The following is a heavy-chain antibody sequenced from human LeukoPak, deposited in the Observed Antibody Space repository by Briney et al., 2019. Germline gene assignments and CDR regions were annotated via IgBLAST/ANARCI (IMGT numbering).Heavy chain of an antibody. Sequence: PSETLSLTCTVSGGSISSYYWSWIRQPPGKGLEWIGYIYYSGSTNYNPSLKSRVTISVDTSENQFSLKLSSVTAADTAVYYCARTVVAATEYFDYWGQGTLVTVSS. D-gene: IGHD2-15*01. CDR2: IYYSGST. CDR1: GGSISSYY. CDR3: ARTVVAATEYFDY. J-gene: IGHJ4*02. V-gene: IGHV4-59*01.